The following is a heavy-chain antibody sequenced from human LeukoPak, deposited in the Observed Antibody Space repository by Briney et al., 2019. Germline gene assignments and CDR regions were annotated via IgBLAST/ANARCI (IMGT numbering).Heavy chain of an antibody. CDR1: GGSISSGDYY. Sequence: SETLSLTCTVSGGSISSGDYYWSWIRQPPGKGLEWIGYIYYSGSTYYNPSLKSRVTISVDTSKNQFSLKLSSVTAADTAVYYCAITAAYYYDSSDYGYPDYWGQGTLVTVSS. CDR2: IYYSGST. J-gene: IGHJ4*02. V-gene: IGHV4-30-4*08. CDR3: AITAAYYYDSSDYGYPDY. D-gene: IGHD3-22*01.